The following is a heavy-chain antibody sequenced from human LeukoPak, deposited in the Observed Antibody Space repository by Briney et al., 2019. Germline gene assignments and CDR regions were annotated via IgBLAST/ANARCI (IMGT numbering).Heavy chain of an antibody. CDR3: ARGVTLGLVYYYYYGMDV. J-gene: IGHJ6*04. D-gene: IGHD6-19*01. Sequence: GGSLRLSCAASGFTFSSYSMNWVRQAPGKGLEWVSSISSSSSCIYYADSVKGRFTISRDNAKNSLYLQMNSLRAEDTAVYYCARGVTLGLVYYYYYGMDVWGKGTTVTVSS. V-gene: IGHV3-21*01. CDR2: ISSSSSCI. CDR1: GFTFSSYS.